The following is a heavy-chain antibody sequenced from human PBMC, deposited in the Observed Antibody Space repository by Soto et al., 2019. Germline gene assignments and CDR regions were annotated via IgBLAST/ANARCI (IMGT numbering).Heavy chain of an antibody. Sequence: PSETLSLTCTVSGGSISGHYWIWIRQSPRKGLEWIGYIFYTGSTNYNPSLKSRVTLSVDTSKNQFSLRLSSVTAADTAVYYCARVGSSGWSPDYWGQGTLVTVSS. V-gene: IGHV4-59*11. CDR3: ARVGSSGWSPDY. CDR1: GGSISGHY. D-gene: IGHD6-19*01. J-gene: IGHJ4*02. CDR2: IFYTGST.